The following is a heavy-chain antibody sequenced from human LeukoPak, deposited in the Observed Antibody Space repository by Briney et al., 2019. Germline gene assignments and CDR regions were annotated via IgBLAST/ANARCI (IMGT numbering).Heavy chain of an antibody. CDR1: GYTFTSYD. J-gene: IGHJ4*02. D-gene: IGHD4-17*01. Sequence: ASVKVSCKASGYTFTSYDINWVRQATGQGLEWMGWMNPNSGNTGYAQKFQGRVTMTRNTSISTAYMELSSLRSEDTAVYYCATGPGDGDYSDYWGQGTLVTVSS. CDR2: MNPNSGNT. V-gene: IGHV1-8*01. CDR3: ATGPGDGDYSDY.